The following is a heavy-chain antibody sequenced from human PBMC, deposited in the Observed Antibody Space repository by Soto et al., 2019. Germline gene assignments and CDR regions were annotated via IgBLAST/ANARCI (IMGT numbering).Heavy chain of an antibody. Sequence: PGGALRLSCTSSLFTFSSYSMKLVLQYPFKWLGLFSSISSSSSYIYYADSVKGRFTISRDNAKNSLYLQMNSLRAEDTAVYYCARDRSPYGDYVYYYYYGMDVWGQGTTVTVSS. J-gene: IGHJ6*02. D-gene: IGHD4-17*01. V-gene: IGHV3-21*01. CDR3: ARDRSPYGDYVYYYYYGMDV. CDR1: LFTFSSYS. CDR2: ISSSSSYI.